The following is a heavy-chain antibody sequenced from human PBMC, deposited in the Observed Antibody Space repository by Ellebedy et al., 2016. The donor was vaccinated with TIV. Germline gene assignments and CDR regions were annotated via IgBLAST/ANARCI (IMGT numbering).Heavy chain of an antibody. V-gene: IGHV1-18*04. CDR3: AREGFEN. CDR2: SISYTGET. CDR1: GYTFTSYT. J-gene: IGHJ4*02. Sequence: ASVKVSCKASGYTFTSYTISWVRQAPGQGLEWMGSISYTGETNYLQKFRGRVTMTTDTSTNTAYMELTNLRSDDTALYYCAREGFENWGQGTLVAVSS.